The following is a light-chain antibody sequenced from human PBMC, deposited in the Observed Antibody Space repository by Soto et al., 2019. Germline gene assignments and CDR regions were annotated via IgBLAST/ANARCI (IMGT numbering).Light chain of an antibody. CDR2: DAA. J-gene: IGKJ2*01. Sequence: EIVLTQSPATLSLSPGERDTLSCRASQSVSSYLAWYQQTPGQAPRLLIYDAANRATGIPARFSGSGSGTDFTLTISSLQPEDFAGYYCQHRSILPPTFGQGTKLEI. CDR1: QSVSSY. V-gene: IGKV3-11*01. CDR3: QHRSILPPT.